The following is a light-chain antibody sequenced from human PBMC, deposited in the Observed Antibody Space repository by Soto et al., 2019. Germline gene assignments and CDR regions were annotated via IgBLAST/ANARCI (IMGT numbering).Light chain of an antibody. CDR1: SGHSSYA. Sequence: QPVLTQSPSASASLGASVKLTCTLSSGHSSYAIAWHQQQPEKGPRYLMKLNSXXSHXXXXXXXXRFSGSSSGAERYLIISSLQSEXXADYYCQTWGTGIHVFGTGTKLTVL. V-gene: IGLV4-69*01. CDR3: QTWGTGIHV. CDR2: LNSXXSH. J-gene: IGLJ1*01.